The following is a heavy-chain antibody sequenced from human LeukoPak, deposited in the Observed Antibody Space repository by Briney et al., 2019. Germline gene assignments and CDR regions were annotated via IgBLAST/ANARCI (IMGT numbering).Heavy chain of an antibody. V-gene: IGHV3-74*01. J-gene: IGHJ4*02. CDR1: GFTLGNYW. D-gene: IGHD4-17*01. Sequence: GGSLRLSCAASGFTLGNYWMHWVRHAPGKRLVWVSRIQSDGSTTTYADSVKGRFTISRDNAKNTLYLQMNSLRAEDTAVYYCAREAAVPNTVFDYWGQGSLATVSS. CDR3: AREAAVPNTVFDY. CDR2: IQSDGSTT.